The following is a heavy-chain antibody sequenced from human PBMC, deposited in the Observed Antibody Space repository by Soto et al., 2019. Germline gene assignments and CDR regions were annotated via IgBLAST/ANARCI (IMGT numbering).Heavy chain of an antibody. V-gene: IGHV2-5*01. J-gene: IGHJ4*02. CDR2: INWNDDK. D-gene: IGHD3-22*01. CDR3: ARSGHNSGFFYYDY. Sequence: QITLKESGPPLVKVTQTVTVTCTFSGFSLSSTGVGVGWIRQPPGKALEGLALINWNDDKRYNPSLKSRLTITKDTSKNQVVLTMTNMDPVDTATYYCARSGHNSGFFYYDYWGQGTLITVSS. CDR1: GFSLSSTGVG.